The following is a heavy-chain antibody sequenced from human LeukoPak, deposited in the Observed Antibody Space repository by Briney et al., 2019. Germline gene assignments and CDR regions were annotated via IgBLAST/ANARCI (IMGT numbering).Heavy chain of an antibody. Sequence: ASVMVSCKASGYTFTGYYMHWVRQAPGQGLEWMGWINPNSGGTNYAQKFQGRVTMTRDTSISTAYVELSRLRSDDTAVYCCAVVGYDSSGYYYDWFDPWGQGTLVTVSS. CDR2: INPNSGGT. D-gene: IGHD3-22*01. CDR1: GYTFTGYY. CDR3: AVVGYDSSGYYYDWFDP. V-gene: IGHV1-2*02. J-gene: IGHJ5*02.